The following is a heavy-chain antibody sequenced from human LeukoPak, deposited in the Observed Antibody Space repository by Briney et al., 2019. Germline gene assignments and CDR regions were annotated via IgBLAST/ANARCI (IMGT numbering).Heavy chain of an antibody. J-gene: IGHJ5*02. CDR3: ARGIPDYGVLFDP. V-gene: IGHV4-59*01. D-gene: IGHD4-17*01. CDR2: ISYTGST. Sequence: SETLSLTCTVSGGSFSSYWWSWIRQPPGKGLEWIGYISYTGSTNYSPSLKSRVAISVDASKNQFSLKLSSVIAADTAVYYCARGIPDYGVLFDPWGQGTLVTVSS. CDR1: GGSFSSYW.